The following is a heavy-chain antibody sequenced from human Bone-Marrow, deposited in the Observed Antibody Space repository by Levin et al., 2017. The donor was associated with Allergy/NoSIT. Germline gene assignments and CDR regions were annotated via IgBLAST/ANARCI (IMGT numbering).Heavy chain of an antibody. Sequence: PRASVKVSCAASGFTFSNSWMSWVRQAPGKGLEWVANIKEDGSEKYYVDSVKGRFTISRDNAKNSLYVQMNSLRAEDTAVYYCARDQFRRATIGARWFDPWGQGTLVTVSS. D-gene: IGHD5-24*01. V-gene: IGHV3-7*01. J-gene: IGHJ5*02. CDR3: ARDQFRRATIGARWFDP. CDR2: IKEDGSEK. CDR1: GFTFSNSW.